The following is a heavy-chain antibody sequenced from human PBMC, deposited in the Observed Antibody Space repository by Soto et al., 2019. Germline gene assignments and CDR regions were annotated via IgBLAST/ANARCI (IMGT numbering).Heavy chain of an antibody. V-gene: IGHV2-5*01. CDR1: GFSLRDYAVG. CDR2: IYWNDNE. Sequence: QITLKESGPTLVKPTQTLTLTCTFSGFSLRDYAVGVGWIRQPPGKALEWLSFIYWNDNEYYSPSLRSRLTISKHTSKNQVVLTMTNMDPVDTATYYCAHGSGWLFDYWGQRTLVTVSS. CDR3: AHGSGWLFDY. D-gene: IGHD6-19*01. J-gene: IGHJ4*02.